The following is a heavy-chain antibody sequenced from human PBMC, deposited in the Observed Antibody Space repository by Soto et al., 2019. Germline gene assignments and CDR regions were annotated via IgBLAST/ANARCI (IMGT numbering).Heavy chain of an antibody. J-gene: IGHJ6*02. CDR1: GGSISSYY. CDR3: ARLSVAYYYYYGMDV. CDR2: IYYSGST. D-gene: IGHD2-15*01. V-gene: IGHV4-59*08. Sequence: SETLSLTCTVSGGSISSYYWSWIWQPPGKGLEWIGYIYYSGSTNYNPSLKSRVTISVDTSKNQFSLKLSSVTAADTAVYYCARLSVAYYYYYGMDVWGQGTTVTVSS.